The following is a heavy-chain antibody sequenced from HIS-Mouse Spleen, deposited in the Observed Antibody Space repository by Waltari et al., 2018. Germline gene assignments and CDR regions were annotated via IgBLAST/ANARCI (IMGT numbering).Heavy chain of an antibody. CDR2: IKQDGSEK. CDR1: GFTFCCYW. Sequence: EVQLVESGGGLVQPGGSLRLSCAASGFTFCCYWLSRVRQAPGKGLEWVANIKQDGSEKYYVDSVKGRFTISRDNAKNSLYLQMNSLRAEDTAVYYCAREPHYGGNSHFDYWGQGTLVTVSS. V-gene: IGHV3-7*01. D-gene: IGHD4-17*01. CDR3: AREPHYGGNSHFDY. J-gene: IGHJ4*02.